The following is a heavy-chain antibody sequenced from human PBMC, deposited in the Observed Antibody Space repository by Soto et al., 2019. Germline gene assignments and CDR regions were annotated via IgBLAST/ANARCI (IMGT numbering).Heavy chain of an antibody. CDR3: ARPPSPGCINAVCYPLDY. J-gene: IGHJ4*02. CDR1: GYTFTSYY. CDR2: INPSGGST. D-gene: IGHD2-8*01. Sequence: QVQLVQSGAEVKKPGASVKISCKASGYTFTSYYMHWVRQAPGQGLAWMGIINPSGGSTNYARKLQGRVAMTRATSMSTVYMELNSLRSEDTAVYYCARPPSPGCINAVCYPLDYWGQGTLVTVSS. V-gene: IGHV1-46*01.